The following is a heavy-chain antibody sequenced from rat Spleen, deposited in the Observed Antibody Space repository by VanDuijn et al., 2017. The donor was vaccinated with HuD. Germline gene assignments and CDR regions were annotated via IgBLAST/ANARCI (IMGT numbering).Heavy chain of an antibody. V-gene: IGHV2-6*01. J-gene: IGHJ2*01. Sequence: QVQLKESGPGLVQPSQTLSLACTVSGFSLTSYTVIWVRQPPGKGLEWIAALSSGGSTYYNSALKSRLSISRDTSKSQVFLQMNSLQTEDTAMYFCVRSRGYSSPDYWGQGVMVTVSS. CDR1: GFSLTSYT. CDR3: VRSRGYSSPDY. CDR2: LSSGGST. D-gene: IGHD1-2*01.